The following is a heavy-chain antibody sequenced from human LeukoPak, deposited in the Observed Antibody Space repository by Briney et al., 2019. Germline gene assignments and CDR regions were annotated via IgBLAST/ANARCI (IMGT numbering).Heavy chain of an antibody. D-gene: IGHD3-3*01. CDR3: AREMRVSVTSYDFWSGYYT. CDR1: QFTFTSHA. CDR2: ISYDGSNK. J-gene: IGHJ4*02. Sequence: PGRSLRLSCAASQFTFTSHAMHWVRQAPGKGLEWVAVISYDGSNKYYADSVKGRFTISRDNSKNTLYLQMNSLRAEDTAVYYCAREMRVSVTSYDFWSGYYTWGQGTLVTVSS. V-gene: IGHV3-30-3*01.